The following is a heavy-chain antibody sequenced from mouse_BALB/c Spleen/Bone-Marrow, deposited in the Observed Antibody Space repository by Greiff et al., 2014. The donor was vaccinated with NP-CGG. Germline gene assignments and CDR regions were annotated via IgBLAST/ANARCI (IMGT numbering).Heavy chain of an antibody. D-gene: IGHD2-2*01. J-gene: IGHJ3*01. Sequence: QVQLKESGAELVKPGASVKLSCKASGYTFTSCWMHWVKQRPGQGLEWIGEINPSNGRTNYNEKFKSKATLTVDKSSSTAYMQLSSLTSGDSAVYYCARSGYDGFAYWGQGTLVTVSA. V-gene: IGHV1S81*02. CDR1: GYTFTSCW. CDR3: ARSGYDGFAY. CDR2: INPSNGRT.